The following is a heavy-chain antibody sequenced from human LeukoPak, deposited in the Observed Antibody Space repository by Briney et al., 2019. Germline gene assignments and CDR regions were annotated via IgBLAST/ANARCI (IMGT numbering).Heavy chain of an antibody. Sequence: QSGGSLRLSCAGSGFSFGNYAMHCVRQAPGKGLEYVSAISSNGGSTYYADSVKGRFTISRDTSKNTLYLQMSSLRAEDTAVYYCVGFRAAAGLYWGQGTLVTVSS. D-gene: IGHD6-13*01. CDR1: GFSFGNYA. CDR2: ISSNGGST. CDR3: VGFRAAAGLY. J-gene: IGHJ4*02. V-gene: IGHV3-64D*06.